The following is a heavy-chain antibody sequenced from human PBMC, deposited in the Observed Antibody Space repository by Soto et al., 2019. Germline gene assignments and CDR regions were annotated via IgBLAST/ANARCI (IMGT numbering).Heavy chain of an antibody. Sequence: QVQLQQWGAGLLKPSETLSLTCAVYGGSFSGYYWSWIRQPPGKGLEWIGEINHSGSTNCNPSLKSRVTIAVDTSKNQFSLKLSSVTAADTAVYYCARGYYGGGGSNWFDPWGQGTLASVSS. D-gene: IGHD4-17*01. CDR3: ARGYYGGGGSNWFDP. CDR2: INHSGST. J-gene: IGHJ5*02. CDR1: GGSFSGYY. V-gene: IGHV4-34*01.